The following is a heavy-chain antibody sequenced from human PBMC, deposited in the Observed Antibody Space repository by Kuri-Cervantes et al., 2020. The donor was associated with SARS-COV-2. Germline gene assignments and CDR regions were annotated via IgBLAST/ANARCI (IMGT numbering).Heavy chain of an antibody. V-gene: IGHV4-59*12. D-gene: IGHD2-15*01. CDR1: GGSIRSYY. CDR3: AREGYCNATTCNANWFDP. J-gene: IGHJ5*02. CDR2: IYDTVTT. Sequence: SETLSLTCTVSGGSIRSYYWSWIRQPPGKGLEWIGNIYNNIYDTVTTYYNPSLKSRVTMSLDTSKNQFSLKLNSVTAADTALYSCAREGYCNATTCNANWFDPWGQGTLVTVSS.